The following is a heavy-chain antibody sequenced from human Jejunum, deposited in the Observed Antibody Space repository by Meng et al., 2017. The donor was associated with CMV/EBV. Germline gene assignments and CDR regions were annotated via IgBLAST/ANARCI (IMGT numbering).Heavy chain of an antibody. D-gene: IGHD3-3*01. Sequence: SGLTFSTHGMHWVRQGPGKGLEWVAFIRNDGSEKCYADSVKGRFTISRDNSQNTMWLQMNSLRAEDTAVYYCAKDKGVRYLEWFSVRGQKTMVTVSS. J-gene: IGHJ4*02. CDR2: IRNDGSEK. V-gene: IGHV3-30*02. CDR1: GLTFSTHG. CDR3: AKDKGVRYLEWFSV.